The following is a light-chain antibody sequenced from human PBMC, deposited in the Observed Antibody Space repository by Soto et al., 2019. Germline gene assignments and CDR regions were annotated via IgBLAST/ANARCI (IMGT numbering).Light chain of an antibody. J-gene: IGKJ1*01. CDR1: RSVSSN. CDR3: QKYGSSQA. CDR2: GAS. Sequence: EIVMTQSPATLSVSPGERATLSCRASRSVSSNLAWYQQKPGQPPRLLVYGASTRATGIPDRFSGSGSGTEFTLTISSLQSEDLAVYYCQKYGSSQAFGQGTKVDIK. V-gene: IGKV3-15*01.